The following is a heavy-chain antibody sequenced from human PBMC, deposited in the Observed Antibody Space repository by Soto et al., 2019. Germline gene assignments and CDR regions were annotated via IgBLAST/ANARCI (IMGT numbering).Heavy chain of an antibody. Sequence: ASVKVSCKASGYTFTSYGIHWVRQAPGQRLEWMGWINAANGDTKYSPKFQGRVTITRGTSASTAYMELSSLRSEDTAVYYCVRRHVSATGIDWFDPWGQGTLVTVSS. CDR3: VRRHVSATGIDWFDP. D-gene: IGHD6-13*01. V-gene: IGHV1-3*01. J-gene: IGHJ5*02. CDR1: GYTFTSYG. CDR2: INAANGDT.